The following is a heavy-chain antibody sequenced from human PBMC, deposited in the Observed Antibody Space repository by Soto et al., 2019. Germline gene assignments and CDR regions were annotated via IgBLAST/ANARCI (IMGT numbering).Heavy chain of an antibody. V-gene: IGHV1-69*18. Sequence: QVQLVQSGTEVKKPGASVKVSCKASGGTFSRSGFHWVRQAPGQGLEWMGMIVPSVDTTNYEQKFQASVTISADQLTSTVYMELRSLRSEDTAVYYCARCPQPPDTADPYAVDVWGQGTRVIVSS. J-gene: IGHJ6*02. CDR1: GGTFSRSG. CDR2: IVPSVDTT. CDR3: ARCPQPPDTADPYAVDV. D-gene: IGHD5-18*01.